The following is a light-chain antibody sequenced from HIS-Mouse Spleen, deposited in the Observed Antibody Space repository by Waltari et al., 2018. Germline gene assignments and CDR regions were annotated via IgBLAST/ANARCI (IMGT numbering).Light chain of an antibody. CDR3: SSYTSSSTEV. CDR1: SSDVGGYNY. V-gene: IGLV2-14*03. CDR2: DVS. Sequence: QSALTQPASVSGSPGQSITISCTGTSSDVGGYNYVSWYQQHPGKAPNLMIYDVSNRPSGVSNRFPGSKSGNTASLTISGLQAEDEADYYCSSYTSSSTEVFGGGTKLTVL. J-gene: IGLJ2*01.